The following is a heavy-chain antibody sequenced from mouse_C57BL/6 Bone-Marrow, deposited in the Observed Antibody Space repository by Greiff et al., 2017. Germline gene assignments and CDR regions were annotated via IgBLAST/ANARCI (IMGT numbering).Heavy chain of an antibody. V-gene: IGHV1-82*01. CDR1: GYAFSSSW. CDR2: IYPGDGDT. D-gene: IGHD4-1*01. CDR3: APNWDQYFDV. J-gene: IGHJ1*03. Sequence: QVQLQQSGPELVKPGASVKISCKASGYAFSSSWMNWVKQRPGKGLEWIGRIYPGDGDTNYNGKFKGKATLTADKSSSTAYIQLSSLTSEDSAVYFCAPNWDQYFDVWGTGTTVTVSS.